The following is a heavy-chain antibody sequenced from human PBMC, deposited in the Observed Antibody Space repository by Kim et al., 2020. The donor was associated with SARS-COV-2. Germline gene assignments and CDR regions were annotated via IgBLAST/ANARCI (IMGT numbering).Heavy chain of an antibody. J-gene: IGHJ4*02. Sequence: GGSLRLSCAASGLDFSSYWMHWVRQAPGKGLEWVGNIKPDGSEKHYVDSVKGRFTISRDNAKISLYLQMNNLRADDTAVYYCAACTATIGAPQDHWGRGTLVTVSS. CDR1: GLDFSSYW. CDR3: AACTATIGAPQDH. D-gene: IGHD4-4*01. CDR2: IKPDGSEK. V-gene: IGHV3-7*01.